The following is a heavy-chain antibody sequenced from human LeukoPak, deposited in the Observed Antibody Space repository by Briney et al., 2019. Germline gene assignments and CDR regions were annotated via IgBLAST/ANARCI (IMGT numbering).Heavy chain of an antibody. J-gene: IGHJ5*02. CDR3: VNSKSNYEAVS. V-gene: IGHV4-38-2*02. Sequence: SETLSLTCTVSGSSITTYTHWGWIRPSPGKGLEWIASIHHTGNTYYNPSLESRVTISIDTSKNQFSLEVRSVTAADTAFYFCVNSKSNYEAVSWGPGTLVTVSS. CDR1: GSSITTYTH. CDR2: IHHTGNT. D-gene: IGHD3-22*01.